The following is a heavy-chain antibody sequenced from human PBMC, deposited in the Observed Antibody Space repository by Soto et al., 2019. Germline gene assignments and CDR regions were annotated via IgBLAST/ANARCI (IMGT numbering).Heavy chain of an antibody. J-gene: IGHJ4*02. CDR2: MYHSGST. V-gene: IGHV4-30-2*01. Sequence: SETLSLTCAVSGGSISSGGYSWSWIRQPPGKGLEWIGYMYHSGSTYYNPSLKSRVTISIDRSKNQFSLKLSSVTAADTAVYYGPRVPESGGQGFLVPV. D-gene: IGHD2-2*01. CDR1: GGSISSGGYS. CDR3: PRVPES.